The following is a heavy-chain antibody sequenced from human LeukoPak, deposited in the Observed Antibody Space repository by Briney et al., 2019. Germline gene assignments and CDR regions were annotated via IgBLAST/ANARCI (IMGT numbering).Heavy chain of an antibody. J-gene: IGHJ6*03. Sequence: SETLSLTCTVSGYSISSGYYWGWIRQPPGKGLEWIGSIYHSGSTYYNPSLKSRVTISVDTSKNQFSLKLSSVTAADTAVYYCASCPRNYDSSGYYGTPKGQDYYMDVWGKGTTVTVSS. CDR3: ASCPRNYDSSGYYGTPKGQDYYMDV. D-gene: IGHD3-22*01. V-gene: IGHV4-38-2*02. CDR2: IYHSGST. CDR1: GYSISSGYY.